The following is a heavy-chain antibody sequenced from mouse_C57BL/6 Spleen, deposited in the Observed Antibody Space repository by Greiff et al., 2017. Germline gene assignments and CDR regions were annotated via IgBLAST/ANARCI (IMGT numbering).Heavy chain of an antibody. CDR3: AKTSYGNYVRTYAMDY. J-gene: IGHJ4*01. CDR2: IWSDGST. D-gene: IGHD2-1*01. V-gene: IGHV2-6*03. Sequence: QVQLQESGPGLVAPSQSLSITCTVSGFSLTSYGVHWVRQPPGKGLEWLVVIWSDGSTTYNSALKSRLSISKDNSKSQVFLKMNSLQTDDTAMYYCAKTSYGNYVRTYAMDYWGQGTSVTVSS. CDR1: GFSLTSYG.